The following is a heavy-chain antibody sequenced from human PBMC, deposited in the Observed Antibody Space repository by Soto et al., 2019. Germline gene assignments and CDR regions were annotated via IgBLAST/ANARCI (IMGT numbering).Heavy chain of an antibody. J-gene: IGHJ4*02. V-gene: IGHV1-18*01. CDR1: GYTFTNYG. Sequence: QVQLTQSGAEVKKPGASVRVSCKTSGYTFTNYGINWVRQAPGQGLEWMGWINPYNGKSSSAQRLQGRVSITTDASTGGVCVDLGTMRADDTAVCFFSMGSSPVDFYSWGQGTLVTVSS. CDR3: SMGSSPVDFYS. CDR2: INPYNGKS. D-gene: IGHD6-13*01.